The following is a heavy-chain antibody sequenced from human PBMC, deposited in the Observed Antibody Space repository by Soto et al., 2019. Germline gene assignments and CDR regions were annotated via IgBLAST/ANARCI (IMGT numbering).Heavy chain of an antibody. D-gene: IGHD3-9*01. J-gene: IGHJ6*02. Sequence: GGSLRLSCATSGFTFNNYNMNWVRQAPGKGLEWVANIKQDGSEKYYVDSVKGRFTISRDNAKNSLYLQMNSLRAEDTAVYYCARDPKAYYDILTGYYIGYGMDVWGQGTTVTVSS. V-gene: IGHV3-7*01. CDR2: IKQDGSEK. CDR3: ARDPKAYYDILTGYYIGYGMDV. CDR1: GFTFNNYN.